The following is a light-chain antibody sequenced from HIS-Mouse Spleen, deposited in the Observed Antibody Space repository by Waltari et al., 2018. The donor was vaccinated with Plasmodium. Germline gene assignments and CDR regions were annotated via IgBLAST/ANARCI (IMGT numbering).Light chain of an antibody. J-gene: IGLJ2*01. V-gene: IGLV3-1*01. CDR1: KLGDKY. Sequence: SYELTQPPSVSVSPGQTASITCSGDKLGDKYACWYQQKPGQSPVLVIYQDSKRPSGNPERLSGSNSGNTATLTIGGTQAMDEADYYCQAWDRSTVVFGGGTKLTVL. CDR3: QAWDRSTVV. CDR2: QDS.